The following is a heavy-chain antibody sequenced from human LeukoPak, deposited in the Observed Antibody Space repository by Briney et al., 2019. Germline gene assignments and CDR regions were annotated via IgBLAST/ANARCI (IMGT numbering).Heavy chain of an antibody. CDR3: AKDLSPLYYYYGMDV. Sequence: GGSLRLSCAASGFTFSSYSMNWVRQAPGKGLEWVSSISSSSNIYYADSVKGRFTISRDNSKNTLYLQMNSLSAEDTAVYYCAKDLSPLYYYYGMDVWGQGTTVTVSS. V-gene: IGHV3-21*04. J-gene: IGHJ6*02. CDR1: GFTFSSYS. CDR2: ISSSSNI.